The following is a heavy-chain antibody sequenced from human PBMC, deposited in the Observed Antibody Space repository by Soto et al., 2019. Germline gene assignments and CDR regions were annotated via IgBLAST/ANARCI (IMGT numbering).Heavy chain of an antibody. Sequence: EVQLVESGGGLVKPGGSLRLSCAASGFTFSSYSMNWVRQAPGKGLEWVSSISSSSSYIYYADSVKGRFTISRDNAKNSLYLQMNSLRAEDTAVYYCARPAGYSSGWYYWYFDLWGRGTLVTVSS. CDR3: ARPAGYSSGWYYWYFDL. J-gene: IGHJ2*01. D-gene: IGHD6-19*01. CDR1: GFTFSSYS. V-gene: IGHV3-21*01. CDR2: ISSSSSYI.